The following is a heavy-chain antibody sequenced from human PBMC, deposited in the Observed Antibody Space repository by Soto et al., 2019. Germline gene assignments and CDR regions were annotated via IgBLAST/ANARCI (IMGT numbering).Heavy chain of an antibody. D-gene: IGHD3-22*01. CDR1: GGSISSGGYS. CDR3: ASAATYYYDSSGYFQH. CDR2: IYHSGST. V-gene: IGHV4-30-2*02. Sequence: PSEPLSLTCAVSGGSISSGGYSWSWIRQPPGKGLEWIGYIYHSGSTYYNPSLKSRVTISVDTSKNQFSLKLSSVTAADTAVYYCASAATYYYDSSGYFQHWGQGTLVTVSS. J-gene: IGHJ1*01.